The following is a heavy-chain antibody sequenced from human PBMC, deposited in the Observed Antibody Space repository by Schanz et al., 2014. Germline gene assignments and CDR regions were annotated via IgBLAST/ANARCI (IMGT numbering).Heavy chain of an antibody. D-gene: IGHD5-18*01. Sequence: QVQLVQSWAEVKGPGASVKVSCKASGYSFTPFPIHWVRQAPGQGLEWMGKIIPVLNIATYAQRFQGRVSITADKSTSTASMELSSLRSEDTAVYYCARGPSQGYSYGHNIGAYYYGMDVWGQGTTVTVSS. V-gene: IGHV1-69*04. CDR3: ARGPSQGYSYGHNIGAYYYGMDV. J-gene: IGHJ6*02. CDR1: GYSFTPFP. CDR2: IIPVLNIA.